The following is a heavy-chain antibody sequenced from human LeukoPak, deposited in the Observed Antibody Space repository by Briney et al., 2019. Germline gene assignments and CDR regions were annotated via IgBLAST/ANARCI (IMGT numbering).Heavy chain of an antibody. CDR3: ARSNPYFDTSGPLDC. CDR2: ISSSSTTI. J-gene: IGHJ4*02. Sequence: GGSLRLSCAASGFTFSSYSMNWVRQAPGKGLEWVSYISSSSTTIYYADSVKGRFTISRDNAKNSVLLQMNSLRAEDTAAYYCARSNPYFDTSGPLDCWGQGTLVTVSS. D-gene: IGHD3-22*01. V-gene: IGHV3-48*04. CDR1: GFTFSSYS.